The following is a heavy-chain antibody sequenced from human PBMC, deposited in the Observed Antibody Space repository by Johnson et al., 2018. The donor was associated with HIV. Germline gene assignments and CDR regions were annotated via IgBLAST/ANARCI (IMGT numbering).Heavy chain of an antibody. CDR2: ISGSGGST. Sequence: VQLVESGGGLVQPGGSLRLSCAASGFTFSMYAMHWVRQAPGKGLEWVSAISGSGGSTYYADSVKGRFTISRDNSKNTLYLQMNSLRAEDTAVYYCAKHSSGYRDAFDIWGQGTMVTVSS. CDR3: AKHSSGYRDAFDI. D-gene: IGHD3-22*01. J-gene: IGHJ3*02. V-gene: IGHV3-23*04. CDR1: GFTFSMYA.